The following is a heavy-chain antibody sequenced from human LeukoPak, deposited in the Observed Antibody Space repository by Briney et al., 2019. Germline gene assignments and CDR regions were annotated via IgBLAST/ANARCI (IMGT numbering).Heavy chain of an antibody. CDR3: ARGEWSSSPFDY. D-gene: IGHD6-6*01. J-gene: IGHJ4*02. CDR2: ISSSDNTI. V-gene: IGHV3-11*04. Sequence: GGSLRLSCAASGFTFSDYYMSWIRLAPGKGLEWVSYISSSDNTISYADSVKGRFTISRDNAKNSLYLQMNSLRVEDTAVYYCARGEWSSSPFDYWGQGTLVTVSS. CDR1: GFTFSDYY.